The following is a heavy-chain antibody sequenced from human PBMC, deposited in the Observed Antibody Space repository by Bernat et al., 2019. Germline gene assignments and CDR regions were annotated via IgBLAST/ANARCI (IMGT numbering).Heavy chain of an antibody. CDR3: ARGGPIQLWYDAFDI. J-gene: IGHJ3*02. CDR2: ISYDGSNK. Sequence: QVQLVESGGGVVQPGRSLSLSCAASGFTFSSYAMHWVRQAPGKGLEWVAVISYDGSNKYYADSVKGRFTISRDNSKNTLYLQMNSLRAEDTAVYYCARGGPIQLWYDAFDIWGQWTMVTVSS. V-gene: IGHV3-30*01. D-gene: IGHD5-18*01. CDR1: GFTFSSYA.